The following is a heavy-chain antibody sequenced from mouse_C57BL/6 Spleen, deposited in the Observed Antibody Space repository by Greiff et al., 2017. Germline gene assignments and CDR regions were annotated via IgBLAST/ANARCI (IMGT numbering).Heavy chain of an antibody. Sequence: QVHVKQSGAELVKPGASVKMSCKASGYTFTTYPIEWMKQNHGKSLEWIGNFHPYNDDTKYNEKFKGKATLTVEKSSSTVYLELSRLTSDDSAVYYCAILYYGREYFDYWGQGTTLTVSS. CDR1: GYTFTTYP. CDR3: AILYYGREYFDY. CDR2: FHPYNDDT. D-gene: IGHD2-1*01. J-gene: IGHJ2*01. V-gene: IGHV1-47*01.